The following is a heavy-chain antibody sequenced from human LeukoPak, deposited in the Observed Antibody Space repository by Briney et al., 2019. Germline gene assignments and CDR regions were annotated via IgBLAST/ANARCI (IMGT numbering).Heavy chain of an antibody. CDR2: ISYDGSNK. V-gene: IGHV3-30-3*01. J-gene: IGHJ4*02. CDR3: VRASIEGATILDY. Sequence: GRSLRLSCVASGFTFSNYAMHWVRQAPGKGLEWVAVISYDGSNKYYADSVKGRFTISRDNDRNTLFLQMNSLRAQDTAVYYCVRASIEGATILDYWGQGTLVTVSS. D-gene: IGHD1-26*01. CDR1: GFTFSNYA.